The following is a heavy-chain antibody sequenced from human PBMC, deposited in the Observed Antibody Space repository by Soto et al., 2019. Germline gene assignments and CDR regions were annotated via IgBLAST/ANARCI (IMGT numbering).Heavy chain of an antibody. V-gene: IGHV6-1*01. D-gene: IGHD2-15*01. CDR2: TYYRSKWYN. CDR1: GDSVSSNSAA. CDR3: AREQFSSFDIVVVVAATLYYGMDV. Sequence: QSQTLSLTCAISGDSVSSNSAAWNWIRQSPSRGLEWLGRTYYRSKWYNDYAVSVKSRITINPDTSKNQFSLQLNSVTPEDTAVYYCAREQFSSFDIVVVVAATLYYGMDVWGQGTTVTVSS. J-gene: IGHJ6*02.